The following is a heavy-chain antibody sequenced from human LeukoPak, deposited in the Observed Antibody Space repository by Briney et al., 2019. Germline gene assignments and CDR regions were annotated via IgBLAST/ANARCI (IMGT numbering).Heavy chain of an antibody. Sequence: GGSLRLSCSASGFTFSTYWMSWVRQAPGKGLEWVANMKRDGSEIYYVDSVKGRFTISRDNAKNSLFLQMNSLRAEDTAVYYCARELGGYFDYWGQGTLVTVSS. D-gene: IGHD1-26*01. CDR3: ARELGGYFDY. V-gene: IGHV3-7*03. CDR2: MKRDGSEI. J-gene: IGHJ4*02. CDR1: GFTFSTYW.